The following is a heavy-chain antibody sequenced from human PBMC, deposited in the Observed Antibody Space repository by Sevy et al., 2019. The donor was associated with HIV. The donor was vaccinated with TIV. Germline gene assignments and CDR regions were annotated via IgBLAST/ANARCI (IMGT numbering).Heavy chain of an antibody. Sequence: GGSPRLSCVASGFTFDTYTMNWVRQAPGKGLEWVSSISGSSNYIYYADSVKGRFTISRDNAKNSLFLQMNSLRVEDTALYYCARPYGSGSWEAFDIWGQGTKVTVSS. CDR1: GFTFDTYT. J-gene: IGHJ3*02. CDR2: ISGSSNYI. D-gene: IGHD3-10*01. CDR3: ARPYGSGSWEAFDI. V-gene: IGHV3-21*01.